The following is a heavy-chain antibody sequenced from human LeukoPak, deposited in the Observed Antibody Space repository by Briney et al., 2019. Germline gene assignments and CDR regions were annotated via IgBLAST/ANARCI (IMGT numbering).Heavy chain of an antibody. J-gene: IGHJ4*02. CDR1: GFTFSSYE. Sequence: GGSLRLFCAASGFTFSSYEMNWVRQAPGKGLEWVSYISSSGSTIYYADSVKGRFTISRDNAKNSLYLQMNSQRAEDTAVYYCARAYCGGDCYDFDYWGQGTLVTVSS. V-gene: IGHV3-48*03. D-gene: IGHD2-21*02. CDR3: ARAYCGGDCYDFDY. CDR2: ISSSGSTI.